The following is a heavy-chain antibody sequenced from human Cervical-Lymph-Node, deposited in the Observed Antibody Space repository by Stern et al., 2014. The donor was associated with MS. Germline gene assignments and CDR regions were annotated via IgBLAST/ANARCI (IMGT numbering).Heavy chain of an antibody. D-gene: IGHD4-17*01. V-gene: IGHV3-30*18. CDR2: ISHDGSNK. Sequence: VQLVESGGGVVQPGRSLRLSCAASGFTFSSYGMHWVRQAPGKGLEWVAVISHDGSNKYYADSVKGRFTISRDNSKNTLYLQMNSLRAEDTAVYYCAKVSTVTTQLYYYGMDVWGQGTTVTVSS. CDR3: AKVSTVTTQLYYYGMDV. J-gene: IGHJ6*02. CDR1: GFTFSSYG.